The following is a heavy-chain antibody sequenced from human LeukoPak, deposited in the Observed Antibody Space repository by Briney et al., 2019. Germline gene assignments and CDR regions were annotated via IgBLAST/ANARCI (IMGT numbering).Heavy chain of an antibody. CDR1: GFTFSSYW. D-gene: IGHD5-12*01. Sequence: PGGSLRLSCAASGFTFSSYWMSWVRQAPGKGLEWVANIKQDGSEKYYVDSVKGRFTISRDNAKNSLYLQMNSLRAEDTAVYYCARVAFQKVATMNHWGQGTLVTVSS. CDR2: IKQDGSEK. V-gene: IGHV3-7*01. CDR3: ARVAFQKVATMNH. J-gene: IGHJ5*02.